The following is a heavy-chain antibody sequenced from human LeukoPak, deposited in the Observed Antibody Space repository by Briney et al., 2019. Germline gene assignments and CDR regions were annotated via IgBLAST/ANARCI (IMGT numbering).Heavy chain of an antibody. J-gene: IGHJ4*02. D-gene: IGHD3-22*01. CDR1: GFTFSSYG. Sequence: PGGSLRLSCAASGFTFSSYGMHWVRQAPGKGLEWVAVISYDGSNKYYADSVKGRFTISRDNSKNTLYLQMNSLRAEDTAVYYCARNDDDSSGFGDYWGQGTLVTVSS. CDR3: ARNDDDSSGFGDY. V-gene: IGHV3-30*03. CDR2: ISYDGSNK.